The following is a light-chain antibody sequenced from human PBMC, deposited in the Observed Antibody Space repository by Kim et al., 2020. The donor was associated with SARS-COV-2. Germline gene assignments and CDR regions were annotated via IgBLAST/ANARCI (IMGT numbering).Light chain of an antibody. CDR1: QIVSSNH. J-gene: IGKJ1*01. Sequence: ENVLTQSPGTVSLSPGERATLFCRASQIVSSNHLAWYQQRPGQAPRVLIYVASTRATGIPDRFSGSGSGTDFTLTISRLEPEDFAIYYCQQYGGSPRTFGQGTKVDIK. CDR3: QQYGGSPRT. V-gene: IGKV3-20*01. CDR2: VAS.